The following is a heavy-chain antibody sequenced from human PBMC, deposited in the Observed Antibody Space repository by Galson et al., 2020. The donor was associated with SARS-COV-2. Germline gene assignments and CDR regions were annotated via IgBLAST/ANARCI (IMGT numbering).Heavy chain of an antibody. CDR3: AKDAPDAYYYYYMDV. J-gene: IGHJ6*03. Sequence: GGSLRLSCAASGFTFSSYGMHWVRQAPGKGLEWVAVIWYDGSNKYYADSVKGRFTISRDNSKNTLYLQMNSLRAEDTAVYYCAKDAPDAYYYYYMDVWGKGTTVTFSS. CDR1: GFTFSSYG. CDR2: IWYDGSNK. V-gene: IGHV3-33*06.